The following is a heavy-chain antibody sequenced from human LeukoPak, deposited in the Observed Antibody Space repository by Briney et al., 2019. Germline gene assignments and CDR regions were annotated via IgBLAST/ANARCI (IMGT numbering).Heavy chain of an antibody. CDR3: ARGTRNYCSSTSCRAEYFQH. CDR1: GGSISSSSYY. V-gene: IGHV4-39*07. J-gene: IGHJ1*01. CDR2: IYYSGST. D-gene: IGHD2-2*01. Sequence: SETLSLTCTVSGGSISSSSYYWGWIRQPPGKGLEWIGSIYYSGSTYYNPSLKSRVTISVDTSKNQFSLKLSSVTAADTAVYYCARGTRNYCSSTSCRAEYFQHWGQGTLVTVSS.